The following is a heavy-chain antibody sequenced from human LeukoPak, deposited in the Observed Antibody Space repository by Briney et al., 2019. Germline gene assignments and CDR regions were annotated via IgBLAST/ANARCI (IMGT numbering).Heavy chain of an antibody. CDR3: ARAPSGSYHDY. CDR1: GFAFSSYG. Sequence: GGSLRLSCAASGFAFSSYGMHWVRQAPGKGLEWVAVIWYDGSNKYYADSVKGRFTISRDNSKNTLYLQMNSLRAEDTAVYYCARAPSGSYHDYWGQGTLVTVSS. D-gene: IGHD1-26*01. CDR2: IWYDGSNK. J-gene: IGHJ4*02. V-gene: IGHV3-33*01.